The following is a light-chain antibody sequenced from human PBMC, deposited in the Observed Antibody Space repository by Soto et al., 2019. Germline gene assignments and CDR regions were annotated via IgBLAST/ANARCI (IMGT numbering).Light chain of an antibody. CDR2: VGAGGVVG. CDR1: SGYSDYR. J-gene: IGLJ3*02. Sequence: QPVLTQPPSASASLGASVTLTCTLNSGYSDYRVDWFQQRPGKGPRFRMRVGAGGVVGSKGAGVPDRFSVLGSDLNRYLTVANIQEEDESDYHCASEHGTGSNFVVVFGGGTKLTVL. CDR3: ASEHGTGSNFVVV. V-gene: IGLV9-49*01.